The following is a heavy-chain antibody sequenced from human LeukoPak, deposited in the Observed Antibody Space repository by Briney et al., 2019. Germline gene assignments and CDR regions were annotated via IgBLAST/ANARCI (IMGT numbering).Heavy chain of an antibody. Sequence: ASVKVSCKASGYTVTSYGISWVRQAPGQGRECMGWSSAYNGNTNYAQKLQGRVTMTTDTSTSTAYTELRSLRSDDTAVYYCARDEGYYYDSSGPTTFDYWGQGTLVTVSS. D-gene: IGHD3-22*01. CDR2: SSAYNGNT. CDR3: ARDEGYYYDSSGPTTFDY. J-gene: IGHJ4*02. V-gene: IGHV1-18*01. CDR1: GYTVTSYG.